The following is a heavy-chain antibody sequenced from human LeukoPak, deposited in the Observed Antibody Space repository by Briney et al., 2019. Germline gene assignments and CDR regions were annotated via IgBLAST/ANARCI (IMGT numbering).Heavy chain of an antibody. J-gene: IGHJ4*02. CDR1: GYTFTSYG. Sequence: ASVKVSCTASGYTFTSYGISWVRQAPGQGLEWMGWISAYNGNTNYAQKLQGRVTMTTDTSTSTDYMELRSLRSDDTAVYYCARGLVGADEYYFDYWGQGTLVTVSS. CDR2: ISAYNGNT. V-gene: IGHV1-18*01. D-gene: IGHD1-26*01. CDR3: ARGLVGADEYYFDY.